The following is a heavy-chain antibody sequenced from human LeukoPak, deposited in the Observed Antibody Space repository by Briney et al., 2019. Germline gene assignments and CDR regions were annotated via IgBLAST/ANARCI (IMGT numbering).Heavy chain of an antibody. CDR2: INPNSGGK. Sequence: ASVKVSCKASGYTFTGYYMHWVRQAPGQGLGWMGWINPNSGGKNYAQKFQGRVAMTRDTSISTAYMELSRLRSDDTAVYYCARDCSSTNHQGAFDIWGQGTMVTVSS. CDR1: GYTFTGYY. D-gene: IGHD2-2*01. V-gene: IGHV1-2*02. CDR3: ARDCSSTNHQGAFDI. J-gene: IGHJ3*02.